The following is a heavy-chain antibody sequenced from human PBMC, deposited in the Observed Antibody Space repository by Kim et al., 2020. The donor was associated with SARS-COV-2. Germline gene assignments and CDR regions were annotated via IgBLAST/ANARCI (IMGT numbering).Heavy chain of an antibody. D-gene: IGHD1-26*01. CDR1: GFTFSSYA. Sequence: GGSLRLSCAASGFTFSSYAMSWVRQAPGQGLEWVSAITGSGGSTYYADSVKGRFTLSRDNSKNTLYLQMNSLRAEDTAVYYCPQDRGGSYQNHYHYGMDV. CDR3: PQDRGGSYQNHYHYGMDV. V-gene: IGHV3-23*01. CDR2: ITGSGGST. J-gene: IGHJ6*01.